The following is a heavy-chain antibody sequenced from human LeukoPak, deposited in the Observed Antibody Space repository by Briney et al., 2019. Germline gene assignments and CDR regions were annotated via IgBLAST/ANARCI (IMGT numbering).Heavy chain of an antibody. CDR1: GGSISGHY. CDR3: ARVAVAGHFDY. J-gene: IGHJ4*02. CDR2: FYHSGST. V-gene: IGHV4-38-2*02. D-gene: IGHD6-19*01. Sequence: PSETLSLTCTLSGGSISGHYWSWLRQPPGKGLEGLGSFYHSGSTYYNPSLKSRVTISVDTSKNQFSLKLSSVTAADTAVYYCARVAVAGHFDYWGQGTLVTVSS.